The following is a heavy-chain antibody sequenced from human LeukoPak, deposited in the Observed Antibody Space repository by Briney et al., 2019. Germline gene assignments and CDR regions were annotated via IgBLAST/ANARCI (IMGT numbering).Heavy chain of an antibody. Sequence: GRSLRLSCAASGFTFDDYAMHWVRQAPGKGLEGVSGISWKRGSIGYADSVKGRFTISRDNAKTSLYLQMNSLRAEDPALYYCAKAPGPYYYGSGSYLDYWGQGTLVTVSS. J-gene: IGHJ4*02. CDR3: AKAPGPYYYGSGSYLDY. CDR1: GFTFDDYA. CDR2: ISWKRGSI. V-gene: IGHV3-9*01. D-gene: IGHD3-10*01.